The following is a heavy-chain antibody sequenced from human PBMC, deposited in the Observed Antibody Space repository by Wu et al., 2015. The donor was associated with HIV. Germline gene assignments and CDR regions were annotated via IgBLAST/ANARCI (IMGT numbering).Heavy chain of an antibody. CDR1: GYNFASYG. V-gene: IGHV1-18*01. Sequence: QARLMQSGDVMSLPGASVRVSCQASGYNFASYGINWVRQAPGRGPEWMGWINPASGSTIYAENFEGRILVTRDTSINTAYMELNGLRSDDTARYYCARDASPVTTEFDYWGQGTLVIVSS. CDR3: ARDASPVTTEFDY. J-gene: IGHJ4*02. D-gene: IGHD1-1*01. CDR2: INPASGST.